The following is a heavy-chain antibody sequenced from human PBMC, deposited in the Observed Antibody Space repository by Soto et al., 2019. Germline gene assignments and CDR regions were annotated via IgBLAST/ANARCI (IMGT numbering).Heavy chain of an antibody. Sequence: QVQLQESGPGLVKPSETLSLTCTVSGGSVSSGSYYWSWIRQPPGKGLEWIGYIYYSVSTNYNPSLKSRVTISVDTSKNQFSLKLSSVTAADTAVYYCARGPLIPDYWGQGTLVTVSS. CDR2: IYYSVST. V-gene: IGHV4-61*01. CDR1: GGSVSSGSYY. J-gene: IGHJ4*02. CDR3: ARGPLIPDY.